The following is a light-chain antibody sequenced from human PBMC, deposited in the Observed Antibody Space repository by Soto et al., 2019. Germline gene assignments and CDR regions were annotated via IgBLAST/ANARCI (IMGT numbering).Light chain of an antibody. CDR3: SSYTSSTTLV. Sequence: QSVLTQPASVSASPGQSITISCTGTRGDIGGYNYVSWYQQHPGKAPKLMIYDVYHRPSGVSTRFSASKSGNTASLTISGLQAEDEADYYCSSYTSSTTLVFGTGTKLTVL. V-gene: IGLV2-14*03. CDR2: DVY. CDR1: RGDIGGYNY. J-gene: IGLJ1*01.